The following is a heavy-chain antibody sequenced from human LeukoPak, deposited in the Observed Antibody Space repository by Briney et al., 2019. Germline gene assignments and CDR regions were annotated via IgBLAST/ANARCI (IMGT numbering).Heavy chain of an antibody. CDR3: ARLVDRLMFDY. CDR2: IFYSGRT. D-gene: IGHD2-21*02. J-gene: IGHJ4*02. V-gene: IGHV4-39*07. Sequence: PSETLSLTCSVSGASIGTSSYFWGWIRQPPGKGLEWIGSIFYSGRTSYNPSLESRATISLDTSKNQFSLELTSVTAADTARYYCARLVDRLMFDYWGQGTQVTVSS. CDR1: GASIGTSSYF.